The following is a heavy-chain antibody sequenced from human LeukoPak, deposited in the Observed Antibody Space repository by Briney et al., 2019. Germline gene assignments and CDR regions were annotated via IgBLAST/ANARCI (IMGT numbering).Heavy chain of an antibody. D-gene: IGHD3-10*01. CDR3: AKVAHYYGSGSYYEYYFDY. CDR1: GFTFSDYY. Sequence: GGSLRLSCAASGFTFSDYYMSWIRQAPGKGLEWVSYISSSGSTIYYADSVKGRFTISRDNAKNSLYLQMNSLRAEDMAVYYCAKVAHYYGSGSYYEYYFDYWGQGTLVTVSS. J-gene: IGHJ4*02. CDR2: ISSSGSTI. V-gene: IGHV3-11*01.